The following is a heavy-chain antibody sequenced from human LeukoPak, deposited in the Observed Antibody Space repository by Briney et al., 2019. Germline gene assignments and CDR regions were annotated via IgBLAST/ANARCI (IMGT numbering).Heavy chain of an antibody. V-gene: IGHV3-23*01. CDR2: ISGSGGST. Sequence: SGGSLRLSCAASGFTFSSYAMSWVRQAPGKGLEWVSAISGSGGSTYYADSVKGRFTISRDNSKNTLYLQMNSLRAEDTAVYHCAKDLRGYSYYGYFDYWGQGTLVTVSS. D-gene: IGHD5-18*01. CDR3: AKDLRGYSYYGYFDY. CDR1: GFTFSSYA. J-gene: IGHJ4*02.